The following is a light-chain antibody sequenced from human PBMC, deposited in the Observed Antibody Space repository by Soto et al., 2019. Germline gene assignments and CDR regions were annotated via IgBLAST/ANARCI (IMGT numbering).Light chain of an antibody. Sequence: DIQMTQSPSSLSASVGDRVTITCQASQAISNYLNWYQQKTGKAPKRLIYDASNFETGVPSRFSGSGSGTEFTIPISSLQPEDIEAYYCQQYYNLPFTFGPGTKVDI. CDR3: QQYYNLPFT. CDR1: QAISNY. V-gene: IGKV1-33*01. CDR2: DAS. J-gene: IGKJ3*01.